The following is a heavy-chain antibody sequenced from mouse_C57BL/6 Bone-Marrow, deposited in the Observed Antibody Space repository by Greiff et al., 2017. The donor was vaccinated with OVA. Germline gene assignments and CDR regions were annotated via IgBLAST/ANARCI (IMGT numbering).Heavy chain of an antibody. CDR3: AFYYDYDEDYAMDY. CDR1: GYAFSSSW. D-gene: IGHD2-4*01. Sequence: QVQLKQSGPELVKPGASVKISCKASGYAFSSSWMNWVKQRPGKGLEWIGRIYPGDGDTNYNGKFKGKATLTVDKSSSTAYMELRSLTSEDTAVYYCAFYYDYDEDYAMDYWGQGTSVTVSS. J-gene: IGHJ4*01. V-gene: IGHV1-82*01. CDR2: IYPGDGDT.